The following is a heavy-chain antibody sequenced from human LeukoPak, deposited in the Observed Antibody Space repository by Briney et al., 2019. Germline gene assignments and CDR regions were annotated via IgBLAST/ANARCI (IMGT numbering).Heavy chain of an antibody. CDR3: AKVTIRIVSGLYYLDY. Sequence: PGGSLRLSCAASGFTFSSYGMHWVRQAPGKGLEWVAVISYDGSNKYYADSVKGRFTISRDNSKNTLYLQMNSLRAEDTAVYYCAKVTIRIVSGLYYLDYWGQGTLVAVSS. D-gene: IGHD5/OR15-5a*01. J-gene: IGHJ4*02. V-gene: IGHV3-30*18. CDR1: GFTFSSYG. CDR2: ISYDGSNK.